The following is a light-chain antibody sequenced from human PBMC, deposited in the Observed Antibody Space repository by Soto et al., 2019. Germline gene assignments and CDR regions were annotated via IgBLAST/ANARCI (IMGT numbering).Light chain of an antibody. CDR3: SSYQSSSALRGV. V-gene: IGLV2-14*01. CDR1: SSDVGGYNY. Sequence: QSVLTQPASVSGSPGQSITISCTGTSSDVGGYNYVSWYQQHPGKAPKLMIYDVSNRPSGVSNRFSGSKSGNTASLTISGLQAEDAADYYCSSYQSSSALRGVFGGGTKL. J-gene: IGLJ2*01. CDR2: DVS.